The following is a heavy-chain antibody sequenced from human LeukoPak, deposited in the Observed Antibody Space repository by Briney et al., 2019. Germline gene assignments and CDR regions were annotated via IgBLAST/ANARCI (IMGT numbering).Heavy chain of an antibody. D-gene: IGHD5-12*01. Sequence: SETLSLTCTVSGGSISSYYWSWIRQPPGKGLEWIGYIYYSGSTNYNPSLKSRVTISVDKSQNQFTLKLTSVTAADTAVYSCATLPFNSGYEYFDYWGQGTLVTVSS. CDR2: IYYSGST. V-gene: IGHV4-59*12. CDR1: GGSISSYY. CDR3: ATLPFNSGYEYFDY. J-gene: IGHJ4*02.